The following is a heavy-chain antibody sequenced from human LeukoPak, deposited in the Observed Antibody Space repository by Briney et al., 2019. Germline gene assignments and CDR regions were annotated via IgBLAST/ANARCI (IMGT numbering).Heavy chain of an antibody. V-gene: IGHV3-7*01. CDR2: IKQDGSEK. J-gene: IGHJ4*02. CDR3: ARVGYYDSSGYYY. D-gene: IGHD3-22*01. CDR1: GFTFSSYW. Sequence: QSGGSLRLSCAASGFTFSSYWMSWVRQAPGKGLEWVANIKQDGSEKYYVDSVKGRFTISRDNAKNSLYLQMNSLRAEDTAVYYCARVGYYDSSGYYYWGQGTLVTVSS.